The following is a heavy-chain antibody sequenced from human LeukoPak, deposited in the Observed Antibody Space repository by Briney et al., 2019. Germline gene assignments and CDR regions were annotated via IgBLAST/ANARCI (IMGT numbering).Heavy chain of an antibody. CDR3: ARPRKYGSGSYYDY. V-gene: IGHV4-31*03. CDR2: IYDSGTT. CDR1: GGSISNGGYY. D-gene: IGHD3-10*01. J-gene: IGHJ4*02. Sequence: SQTLSLTCTVSGGSISNGGYYWSWIRQHPGKGLEWIGYIYDSGTTYYNPALQSRVTISVDTSDNKFSLKLRSLTAADTAVYYCARPRKYGSGSYYDYWGQGTLVTVSS.